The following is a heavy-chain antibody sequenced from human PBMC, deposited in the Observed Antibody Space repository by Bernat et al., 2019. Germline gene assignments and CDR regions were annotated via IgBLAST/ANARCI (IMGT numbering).Heavy chain of an antibody. V-gene: IGHV3-23*01. Sequence: EVQLLESGGGLVQPGGSLRLSCAASGFTFSSYAMSWVRQAPGKGLEWVSAISGSGGSTYYADSVKGRFTISRDNSKNTLYLQMYSLRAEDTAVYYCAKDLSYYYYYMDVWGKGTTVTVSS. CDR1: GFTFSSYA. CDR3: AKDLSYYYYYMDV. CDR2: ISGSGGST. J-gene: IGHJ6*03.